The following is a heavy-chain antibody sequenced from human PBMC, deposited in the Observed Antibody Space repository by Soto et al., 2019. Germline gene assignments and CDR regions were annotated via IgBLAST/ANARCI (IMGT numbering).Heavy chain of an antibody. J-gene: IGHJ4*02. CDR2: IYYRGNT. CDR3: ARHPGYYDVLTGYSTYFFDS. D-gene: IGHD3-9*01. Sequence: SETLSLTCTVSGGSISPYYWSWIRQPPQKGLDWIGYIYYRGNTDYNPSFKSRVTISVDTSKNQFSLRLSSVTAADTAVYYCARHPGYYDVLTGYSTYFFDSWGQGALVTVSS. V-gene: IGHV4-59*08. CDR1: GGSISPYY.